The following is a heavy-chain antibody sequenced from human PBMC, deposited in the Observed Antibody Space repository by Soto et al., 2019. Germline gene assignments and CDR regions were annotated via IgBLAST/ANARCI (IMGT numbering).Heavy chain of an antibody. D-gene: IGHD3-9*01. V-gene: IGHV4-34*01. Sequence: PSETLSLTCVVSGGSFSTYYYNWIRQSPGKGLEWIGEINHSGSNNDSTSLKSRVTMSLDTSKNQFSLKLTSVTAADTAVYYCARGGSNDWQVAFDIWGQGTMVTVSS. J-gene: IGHJ3*02. CDR3: ARGGSNDWQVAFDI. CDR1: GGSFSTYY. CDR2: INHSGSN.